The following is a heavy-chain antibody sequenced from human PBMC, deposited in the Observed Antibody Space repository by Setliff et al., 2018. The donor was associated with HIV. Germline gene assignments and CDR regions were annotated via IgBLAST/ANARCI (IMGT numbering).Heavy chain of an antibody. CDR3: ASDYSSRHDAFDL. J-gene: IGHJ3*01. D-gene: IGHD6-13*01. Sequence: SETLSLTCTVSGGSIRSGNYYWTWIRQHPGKGLEWIGYIYYSGSTYYNPSLKSRLTISPDTSKNHFSLRLSAVTAADTAVYYCASDYSSRHDAFDLWGQGTVVTVSS. V-gene: IGHV4-31*03. CDR1: GGSIRSGNYY. CDR2: IYYSGST.